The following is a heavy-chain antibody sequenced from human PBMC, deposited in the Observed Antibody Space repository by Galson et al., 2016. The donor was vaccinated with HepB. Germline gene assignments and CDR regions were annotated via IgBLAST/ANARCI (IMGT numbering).Heavy chain of an antibody. J-gene: IGHJ4*02. CDR2: TNPSDGST. D-gene: IGHD5-12*01. Sequence: SVKVSCKATGYTFSRYYIHWVRQAPGRGLEWMAITNPSDGSTRYTQKFQGRVIMTRDTSTSTVYMQLSSLKSEDTAGYYCSRGTMGGYDFDYWGQGTLVTVSS. V-gene: IGHV1-46*01. CDR1: GYTFSRYY. CDR3: SRGTMGGYDFDY.